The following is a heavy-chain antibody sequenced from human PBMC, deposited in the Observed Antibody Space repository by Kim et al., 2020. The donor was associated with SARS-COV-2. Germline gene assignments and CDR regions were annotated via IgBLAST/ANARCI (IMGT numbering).Heavy chain of an antibody. CDR3: ARRVVRGSGTRPSNWFDP. CDR2: INHSGST. Sequence: SETLSLTCAVYGGSFSGYYWSWIRQPPGKGLEWIGEINHSGSTNYNPSLKSRVTISVDTSKNQFSLKLSSVTAADTAVYYCARRVVRGSGTRPSNWFDPWGQGTLVTVSS. CDR1: GGSFSGYY. D-gene: IGHD3-10*01. J-gene: IGHJ5*02. V-gene: IGHV4-34*01.